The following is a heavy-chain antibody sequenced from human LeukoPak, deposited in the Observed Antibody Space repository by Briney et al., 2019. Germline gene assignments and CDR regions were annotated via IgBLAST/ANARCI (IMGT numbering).Heavy chain of an antibody. CDR1: GGSISSSDYY. D-gene: IGHD3-9*01. V-gene: IGHV4-30-4*01. Sequence: SQTLSLTCTVSGGSISSSDYYWSWIRQPPGKGLERIGYIYYSGSTSYNPSLKSRITISVDTSKNQFSLKLSSVTAADTAVYYCARATYYDILTGSSYYFDYWGQGTLVTVSS. J-gene: IGHJ4*02. CDR2: IYYSGST. CDR3: ARATYYDILTGSSYYFDY.